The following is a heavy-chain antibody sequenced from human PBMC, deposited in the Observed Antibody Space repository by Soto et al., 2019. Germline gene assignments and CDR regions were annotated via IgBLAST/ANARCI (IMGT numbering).Heavy chain of an antibody. J-gene: IGHJ4*02. CDR2: IDWNSGRI. Sequence: EVQLVESGGGLVQPGRSLRLSCAASGFTFDDYAMHWVRQAPGKGMEWVSGIDWNSGRINYADSVKGRFTISRDSANKSLYLQMNSVRAEDTALYYCAKGGNYDFWSGPGDYWGPGTLVTVSS. CDR1: GFTFDDYA. V-gene: IGHV3-9*01. CDR3: AKGGNYDFWSGPGDY. D-gene: IGHD3-3*01.